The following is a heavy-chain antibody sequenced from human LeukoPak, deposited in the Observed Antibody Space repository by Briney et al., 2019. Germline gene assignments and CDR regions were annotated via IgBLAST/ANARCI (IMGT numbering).Heavy chain of an antibody. CDR1: GFTFSSYA. J-gene: IGHJ4*02. Sequence: PGGSLRLSCAASGFTFSSYAMSWVRQAPGKGLEWVSAISGSGGSTYYADSVKGRFTISRDNSKNTLYLQMNSLRAEDTAVYYRAKLSYDILTGGTPFDYWGQGTLVTVSS. V-gene: IGHV3-23*01. D-gene: IGHD3-9*01. CDR2: ISGSGGST. CDR3: AKLSYDILTGGTPFDY.